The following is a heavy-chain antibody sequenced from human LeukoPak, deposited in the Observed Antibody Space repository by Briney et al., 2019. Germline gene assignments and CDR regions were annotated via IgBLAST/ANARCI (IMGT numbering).Heavy chain of an antibody. D-gene: IGHD2/OR15-2a*01. CDR3: ARGLDVSYFDY. CDR1: GFTVSNNY. Sequence: PGGSLRLSCAASGFTVSNNYMSWVRQAPGKGLEWVSVIYSGGGTYYADSVKGRFTISRDNSKNTLYLQMNSLRAEDTAVYYCARGLDVSYFDYWGQGTLVTVSS. CDR2: IYSGGGT. J-gene: IGHJ4*02. V-gene: IGHV3-53*01.